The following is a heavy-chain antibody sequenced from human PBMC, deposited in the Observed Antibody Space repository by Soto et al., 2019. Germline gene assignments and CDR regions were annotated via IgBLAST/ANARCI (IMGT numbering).Heavy chain of an antibody. CDR1: GGSISSYY. D-gene: IGHD6-6*01. V-gene: IGHV4-59*01. J-gene: IGHJ4*02. CDR2: IYYSGST. Sequence: SETLSLTCTVSGGSISSYYWSWIRQPPGKGLEWIGYIYYSGSTNYNPSLRSRVTISVDTSKNQFSLKLSSVTAADTAVYYCARGKGGSSSDFDYWGQGTLVTVSS. CDR3: ARGKGGSSSDFDY.